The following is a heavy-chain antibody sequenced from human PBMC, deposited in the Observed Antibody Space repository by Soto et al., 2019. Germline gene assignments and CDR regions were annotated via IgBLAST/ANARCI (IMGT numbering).Heavy chain of an antibody. CDR3: ARVEWQQLIFDY. J-gene: IGHJ4*02. CDR2: ISSSSSYT. D-gene: IGHD6-13*01. CDR1: GFTFSDYY. V-gene: IGHV3-11*05. Sequence: SLRLSCAASGFTFSDYYMSWIRQAPGKGLEWVSYISSSSSYTNYADSVKGRFTISRDNAKNSLYLQMNSLRAEDTAVYYCARVEWQQLIFDYWGQGTLVTVSS.